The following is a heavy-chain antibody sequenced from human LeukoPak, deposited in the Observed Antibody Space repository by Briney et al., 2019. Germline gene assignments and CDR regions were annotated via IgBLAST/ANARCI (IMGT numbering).Heavy chain of an antibody. D-gene: IGHD4-17*01. CDR1: GFTFSRNG. J-gene: IGHJ4*02. V-gene: IGHV3-21*01. CDR3: ARDRDYGTFDY. Sequence: GGSLRLSCAASGFTFSRNGMAWVRQAPGKGLEWVSSISVSGTYIYYSDSVKGRFTISRDNAKNSLYLEMNSLRSDDTAIYYCARDRDYGTFDYWGQGTLVTVSS. CDR2: ISVSGTYI.